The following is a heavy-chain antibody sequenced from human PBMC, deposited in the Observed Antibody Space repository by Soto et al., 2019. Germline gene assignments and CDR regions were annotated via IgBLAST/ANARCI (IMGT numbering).Heavy chain of an antibody. J-gene: IGHJ4*02. CDR2: SRDKGKSYRT. CDR1: GFTFSDYY. Sequence: EVQLVESGGGLVQPGGSLRLSCAGSGFTFSDYYIDWVLQAPGKGLYWLGRSRDKGKSYRTDYAASVKGRFTVSRDVSKNSLYLQMNSLKPEDTALYYCTRSIVGTTSSDYWGQGTLVTVSS. V-gene: IGHV3-72*01. CDR3: TRSIVGTTSSDY. D-gene: IGHD1-26*01.